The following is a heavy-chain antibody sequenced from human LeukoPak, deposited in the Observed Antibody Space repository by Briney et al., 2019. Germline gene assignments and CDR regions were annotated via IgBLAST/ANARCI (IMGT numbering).Heavy chain of an antibody. CDR1: GFTFSSYW. J-gene: IGHJ6*03. Sequence: GGSLRLSCAASGFTFSSYWMSWVRQAPGKGLEWVANIKQDGSEKYYVDSVKGRFTISRDNAKNSLYLQMDSLRAEDTAVYYCARVEGVVVPADYYYYYMDVWGKGTTVTVSS. D-gene: IGHD2-2*01. CDR2: IKQDGSEK. CDR3: ARVEGVVVPADYYYYYMDV. V-gene: IGHV3-7*01.